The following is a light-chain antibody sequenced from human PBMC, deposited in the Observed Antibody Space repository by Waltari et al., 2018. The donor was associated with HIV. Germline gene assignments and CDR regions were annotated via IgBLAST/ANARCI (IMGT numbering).Light chain of an antibody. CDR1: SSDIGSYNR. CDR3: SSYTTSSTWV. Sequence: QSTLTQPPSVSGSLGQSVTIACSGTSSDIGSYNRVSWYQQPPGKAPKLIIYEVTTRRSGVAVRFSGSESGNTSSLAISVLQAEDEADDYGSSYTTSSTWVFGGGTQLTVL. V-gene: IGLV2-18*02. CDR2: EVT. J-gene: IGLJ3*02.